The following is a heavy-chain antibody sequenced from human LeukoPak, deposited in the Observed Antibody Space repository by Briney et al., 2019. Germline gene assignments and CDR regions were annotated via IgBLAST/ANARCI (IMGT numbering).Heavy chain of an antibody. CDR1: GFTFSSYS. CDR2: ISSSSSYI. V-gene: IGHV3-21*01. Sequence: GGSLRLSCAASGFTFSSYSMNWVRQAPGKGLEWVSSISSSSSYIYYADSVKGRFTISRDNAKNSLYLQMNSLRAEDTAVYYCAGPPKLPRNCSGGSCYSGVPYWGQGTLVTVSS. J-gene: IGHJ4*02. CDR3: AGPPKLPRNCSGGSCYSGVPY. D-gene: IGHD2-15*01.